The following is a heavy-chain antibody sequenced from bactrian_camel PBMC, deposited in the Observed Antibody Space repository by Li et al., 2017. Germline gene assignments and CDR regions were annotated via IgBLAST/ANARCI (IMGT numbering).Heavy chain of an antibody. J-gene: IGHJ4*01. Sequence: VQLVESGGGSVQAGGSLRLSCAASGFTFRGHCLGWFRQAPGKEREGVAHIYVIGGTTAYADSVKGRFTISRDSAKNTVYLQMNNLQPEDTATYYCAEGRGSRGEHCYSLNYWGQGTQVTVS. D-gene: IGHD6*01. CDR3: AEGRGSRGEHCYSLNY. V-gene: IGHV3S40*01. CDR1: GFTFRGHC. CDR2: IYVIGGTT.